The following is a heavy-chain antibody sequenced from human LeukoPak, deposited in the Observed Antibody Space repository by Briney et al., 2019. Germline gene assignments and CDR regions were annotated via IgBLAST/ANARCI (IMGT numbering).Heavy chain of an antibody. Sequence: GGSLRLSCTASGFTFSTYWMHWVRQAPGKGLVWVSRVNGDGTSTVYADSVKGRFTISRDNAKNTLYLQMNSLRAEDTAVYYCAKDNWNYFDYWGQGTLVTVSS. CDR1: GFTFSTYW. J-gene: IGHJ4*02. CDR2: VNGDGTST. D-gene: IGHD1-20*01. V-gene: IGHV3-74*01. CDR3: AKDNWNYFDY.